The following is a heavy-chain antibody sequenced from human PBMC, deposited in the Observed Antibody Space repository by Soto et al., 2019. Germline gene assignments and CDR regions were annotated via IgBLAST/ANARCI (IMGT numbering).Heavy chain of an antibody. J-gene: IGHJ5*02. V-gene: IGHV3-11*01. D-gene: IGHD3-22*01. Sequence: QVQLVESGGGVVKPSGSLRIACAASGFTFSDYYMCWVRQAPGKGLERVSYISSSGNTIYYADSVKGRFTISRDNAKNSVYLQMNSLRAEDTALYFCAKMSSENYYDPVFSWGQGTLVTVSS. CDR3: AKMSSENYYDPVFS. CDR2: ISSSGNTI. CDR1: GFTFSDYY.